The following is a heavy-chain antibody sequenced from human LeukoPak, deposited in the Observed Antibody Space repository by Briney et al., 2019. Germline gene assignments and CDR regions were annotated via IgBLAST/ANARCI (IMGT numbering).Heavy chain of an antibody. D-gene: IGHD2-2*01. Sequence: SETLSLTCTVSGGSISSYYWSWIQQPAGKGLEWIGRIYTSGSTNYNPSLKSRVTMSVDTSKNQFSLKLSSVTAADTAVYYCARSPRYQLLLPFDYWGQGTLVTVSS. CDR2: IYTSGST. J-gene: IGHJ4*02. CDR3: ARSPRYQLLLPFDY. V-gene: IGHV4-4*07. CDR1: GGSISSYY.